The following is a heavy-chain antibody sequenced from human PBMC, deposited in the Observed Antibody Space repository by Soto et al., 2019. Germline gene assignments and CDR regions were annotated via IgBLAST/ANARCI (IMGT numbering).Heavy chain of an antibody. CDR2: ISKSNYT. J-gene: IGHJ4*02. CDR1: GFAFNNYG. Sequence: GGSLRLYCTVSGFAFNNYGINWVRRAPGKGLEWVSSISKSNYTYYTDSGKGRFTISRDNAKNSVSLQMNTLRVEDTAVYYCAREDSIIIPAVSDFWGQGTLVTVS. CDR3: AREDSIIIPAVSDF. D-gene: IGHD2-2*01. V-gene: IGHV3-21*01.